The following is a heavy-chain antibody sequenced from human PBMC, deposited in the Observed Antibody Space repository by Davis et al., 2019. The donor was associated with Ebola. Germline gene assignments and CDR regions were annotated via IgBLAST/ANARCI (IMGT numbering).Heavy chain of an antibody. J-gene: IGHJ6*02. CDR1: GFTFSTYE. CDR3: ARDLYLGSWNYYGMDV. D-gene: IGHD2-2*02. CDR2: IRGSGSAI. V-gene: IGHV3-48*03. Sequence: GGSLRLSCAASGFTFSTYEMNWVRQAPGKGLEWVSYIRGSGSAIYYADSVKGRFTISRDNAKNSLYLQMNSLRAEDTAVYYCARDLYLGSWNYYGMDVWGQGTTVTVSS.